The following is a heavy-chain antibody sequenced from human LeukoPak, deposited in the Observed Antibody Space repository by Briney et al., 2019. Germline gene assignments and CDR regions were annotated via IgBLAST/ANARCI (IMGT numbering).Heavy chain of an antibody. D-gene: IGHD1-26*01. CDR2: INHSGST. J-gene: IGHJ4*02. CDR1: GGSFSGYY. V-gene: IGHV4-34*01. CDR3: ARVRIVGALSFDY. Sequence: SETLSLTCAVYGGSFSGYYWSWIRQPPGKGPEWIGEINHSGSTNYNPSLESRVTISVDTSKNQFSLKLSSVTAADTAVYYCARVRIVGALSFDYWGQGTLVTVSS.